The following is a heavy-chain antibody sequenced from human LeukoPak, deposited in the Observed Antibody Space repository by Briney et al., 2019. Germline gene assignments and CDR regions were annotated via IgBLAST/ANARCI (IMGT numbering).Heavy chain of an antibody. J-gene: IGHJ5*02. CDR2: IIPIFGTA. Sequence: SVKVSXKASGGTFSSYAISWVRQAPGQGLEWMGGIIPIFGTANYAQKFQGRVAITADESTSTAYMELSSLRSEDTAVYYCARKPFKDFWYLDPWGQGTLVTVSS. CDR1: GGTFSSYA. D-gene: IGHD3-3*01. V-gene: IGHV1-69*13. CDR3: ARKPFKDFWYLDP.